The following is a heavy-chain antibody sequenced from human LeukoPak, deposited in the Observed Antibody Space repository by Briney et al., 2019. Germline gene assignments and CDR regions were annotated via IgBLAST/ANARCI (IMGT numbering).Heavy chain of an antibody. J-gene: IGHJ4*02. CDR1: GYSISSGYY. Sequence: SETLSLTCTVSGYSISSGYYWGWIRQPPGKGLEWIGSIYHSGSTYYNPSLKSRVTISVDTSKNQFSLKLSSVTAADTAVYYCARISWYSSSWYDSQYYFDYWGQGTLVTVSS. V-gene: IGHV4-38-2*02. D-gene: IGHD6-13*01. CDR3: ARISWYSSSWYDSQYYFDY. CDR2: IYHSGST.